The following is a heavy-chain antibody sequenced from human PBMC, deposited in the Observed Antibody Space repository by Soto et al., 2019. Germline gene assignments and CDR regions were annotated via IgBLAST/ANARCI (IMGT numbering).Heavy chain of an antibody. CDR1: GGTFSSYA. CDR2: IIPIFGTA. V-gene: IGHV1-69*13. D-gene: IGHD6-19*01. CDR3: ARDRGLGGIAVAGTATYYYYMDV. J-gene: IGHJ6*03. Sequence: ASVNVSCKASGGTFSSYAISWVRQAPGQGLEWMGGIIPIFGTANYAQKFQGRVTITADESTSTAYMELSSLRSEDTAVYYCARDRGLGGIAVAGTATYYYYMDVWGKGTTVTVSS.